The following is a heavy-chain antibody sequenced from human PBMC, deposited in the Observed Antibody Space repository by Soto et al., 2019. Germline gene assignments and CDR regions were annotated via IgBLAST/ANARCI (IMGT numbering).Heavy chain of an antibody. CDR3: AKDMYGGTTLYGMDV. CDR2: ISGGGGST. CDR1: GFTLGTYA. V-gene: IGHV3-23*01. D-gene: IGHD1-7*01. J-gene: IGHJ6*02. Sequence: EVQLLESGGGLVQPGGSLRLSCAASGFTLGTYAMYWVRQAPSKGLEWVSAISGGGGSTYYADSVKGRSTISRDNSKSMLYLQMKSLRAEDTAVYFCAKDMYGGTTLYGMDVWGQGTTVTVSS.